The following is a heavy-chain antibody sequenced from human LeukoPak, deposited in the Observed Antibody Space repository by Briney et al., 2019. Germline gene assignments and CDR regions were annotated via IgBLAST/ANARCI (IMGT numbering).Heavy chain of an antibody. CDR1: GGTFSSYA. CDR3: ARNGYDILTGLGAFDI. J-gene: IGHJ3*02. V-gene: IGHV1-69*05. Sequence: PPASVKVSCKASGGTFSSYAISWVRQAPGQGLKWMGGIIPIFGTANYAQKFQGRVTITTDESTSTAYMELSSLRSEDTAVYYCARNGYDILTGLGAFDIWGQGTMVTVSS. D-gene: IGHD3-9*01. CDR2: IIPIFGTA.